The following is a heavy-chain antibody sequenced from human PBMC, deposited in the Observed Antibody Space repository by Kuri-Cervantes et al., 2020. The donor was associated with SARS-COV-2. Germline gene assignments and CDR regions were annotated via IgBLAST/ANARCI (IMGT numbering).Heavy chain of an antibody. J-gene: IGHJ3*02. D-gene: IGHD6-19*01. CDR3: ARDGTPSSIAVAGGAFDI. V-gene: IGHV4-4*02. Sequence: SCAVSGGSISSSNWWSWVRQPTGKGLEWIGEIYHSGSTNYNPSLKSRVTISVDKSKNQFSLKLSSVTAADTAVYYCARDGTPSSIAVAGGAFDIWGQGTMVTVSS. CDR2: IYHSGST. CDR1: GGSISSSNW.